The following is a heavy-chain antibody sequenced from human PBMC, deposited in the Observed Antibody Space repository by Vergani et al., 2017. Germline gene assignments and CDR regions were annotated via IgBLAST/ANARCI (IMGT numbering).Heavy chain of an antibody. CDR3: ARDGETVRYSGYDYLDY. V-gene: IGHV3-30-3*01. CDR2: ISYDGSNK. D-gene: IGHD5-12*01. CDR1: GFTFSSYA. Sequence: VQLVESGGGVVQPGRSLRLSCAASGFTFSSYAMHWVRQAPGKGLEWVAVISYDGSNKYYADSVKGRFTISRDNSKNTLYLQMNSLRADDTAVYYCARDGETVRYSGYDYLDYWGQGTLVTVSS. J-gene: IGHJ4*02.